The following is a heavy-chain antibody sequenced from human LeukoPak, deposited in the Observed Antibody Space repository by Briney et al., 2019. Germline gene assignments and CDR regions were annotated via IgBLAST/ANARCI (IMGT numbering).Heavy chain of an antibody. CDR3: ARGGYCSSTSCLSFDY. V-gene: IGHV4-59*11. D-gene: IGHD2-2*01. CDR2: IYYSGST. Sequence: SETLSLTCTVSGGSISSHYWSWLRQPPGKGLEWIGYIYYSGSTNYNPSLKSRVTISVDTSKNQFSLKLSSVTAADTAVYYCARGGYCSSTSCLSFDYWGQGTLVTVSS. CDR1: GGSISSHY. J-gene: IGHJ4*02.